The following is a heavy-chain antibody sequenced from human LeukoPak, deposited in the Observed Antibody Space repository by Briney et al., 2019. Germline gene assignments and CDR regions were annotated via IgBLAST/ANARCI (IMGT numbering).Heavy chain of an antibody. CDR2: IYYSGST. J-gene: IGHJ6*03. V-gene: IGHV4-59*08. Sequence: PSETLSLTCTVSGGSISDYYWSWVRQPPEKGLEWLGYIYYSGSTTYNPSLKSRVTILVDTSKNQFSLRLSSVTAADTAVYYCARRLPGYYYYMDVWGQGTTVTVSS. CDR1: GGSISDYY. D-gene: IGHD3-3*01. CDR3: ARRLPGYYYYMDV.